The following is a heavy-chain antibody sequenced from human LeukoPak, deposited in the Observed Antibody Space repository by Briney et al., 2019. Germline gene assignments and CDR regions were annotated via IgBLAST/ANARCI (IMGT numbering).Heavy chain of an antibody. Sequence: PSETLSLPCTVSGGAISGYHWSWPRQPPGRAVEGIGYIFYSGTTNYNPSLRSRVTISVDTSKKRFSLKLSAVTAADTAVYYCARGGNGWFFDDWGQGTLVTVSS. V-gene: IGHV4-59*13. D-gene: IGHD6-19*01. CDR1: GGAISGYH. CDR3: ARGGNGWFFDD. J-gene: IGHJ4*02. CDR2: IFYSGTT.